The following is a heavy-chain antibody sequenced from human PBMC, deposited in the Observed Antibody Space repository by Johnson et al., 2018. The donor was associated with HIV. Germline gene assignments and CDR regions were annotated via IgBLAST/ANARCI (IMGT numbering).Heavy chain of an antibody. CDR1: GFTFSSYD. CDR3: ARARGAREWGLLPPVDAFDI. CDR2: IGTAGDT. J-gene: IGHJ3*02. D-gene: IGHD1-26*01. V-gene: IGHV3-13*01. Sequence: VQLVESGGGLVQPGGSLRLSCAASGFTFSSYDMHWVRQATGKGLEWVSAIGTAGDTYYPGSVKGRFTISREHAKNSLYLQMNSLRAGETAVYYCARARGAREWGLLPPVDAFDIWGQGTMVTVSS.